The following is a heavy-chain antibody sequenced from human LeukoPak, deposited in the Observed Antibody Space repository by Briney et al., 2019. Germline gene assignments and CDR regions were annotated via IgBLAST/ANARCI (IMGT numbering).Heavy chain of an antibody. Sequence: GGSLRLSCAASGFTFSSSTMTWVRQAPGKGLEWVSGISGSGGSTYYAESVNGRFTISRDNSKSTLYLQMNSLRAEDTAIYYCAKGSGWYNWGQGTLVTVSS. CDR1: GFTFSSST. CDR2: ISGSGGST. J-gene: IGHJ4*02. CDR3: AKGSGWYN. V-gene: IGHV3-23*01. D-gene: IGHD6-19*01.